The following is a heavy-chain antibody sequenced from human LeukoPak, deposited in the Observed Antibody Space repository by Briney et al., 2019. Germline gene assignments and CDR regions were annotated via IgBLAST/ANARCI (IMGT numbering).Heavy chain of an antibody. Sequence: GESLKIACKGSGYSFNTYWISWVRQMPGKGLEWMGRIDPSDSYTNYSPSFQGHVTISADKSFSTAYLQWTSLKASDTAMYYCARHAKAYGSSCDYWGQGTLVTVSS. CDR2: IDPSDSYT. V-gene: IGHV5-10-1*01. CDR1: GYSFNTYW. D-gene: IGHD6-13*01. J-gene: IGHJ4*02. CDR3: ARHAKAYGSSCDY.